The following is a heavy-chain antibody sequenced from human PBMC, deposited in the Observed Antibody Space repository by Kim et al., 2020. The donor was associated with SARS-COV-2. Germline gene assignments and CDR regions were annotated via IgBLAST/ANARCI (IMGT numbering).Heavy chain of an antibody. CDR2: ISYDGSNK. D-gene: IGHD3-10*01. V-gene: IGHV3-30*18. CDR1: GFTFSSYG. CDR3: AKEAYYYGSGSYYPPGGY. Sequence: GGSLRLSCAASGFTFSSYGMHWVRQAPGKGLEWVAVISYDGSNKYYADSVKGRFTISRDNSKNTLYLQMNSLRAEDTAVYYCAKEAYYYGSGSYYPPGGYWGQGTLVTASS. J-gene: IGHJ4*02.